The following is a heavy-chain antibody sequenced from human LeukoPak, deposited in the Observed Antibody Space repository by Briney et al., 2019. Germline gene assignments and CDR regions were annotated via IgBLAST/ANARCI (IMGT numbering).Heavy chain of an antibody. CDR2: ISTSGST. CDR1: DGSISNYY. Sequence: SETLSLTCTVSDGSISNYYWSWIRQPAGKGLEWSGRISTSGSTNYNPSLKSRVTTSVDTSKNQFSLKLSSVTAADTAVYYCARGGYYGSGNDFRFDPWGQGTLVTVSS. V-gene: IGHV4-4*07. CDR3: ARGGYYGSGNDFRFDP. J-gene: IGHJ5*02. D-gene: IGHD3-10*01.